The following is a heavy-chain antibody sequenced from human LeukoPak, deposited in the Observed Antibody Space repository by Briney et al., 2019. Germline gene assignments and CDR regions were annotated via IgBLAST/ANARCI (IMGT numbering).Heavy chain of an antibody. CDR1: GFTFSSSW. J-gene: IGHJ4*02. CDR2: ISSSSSYI. V-gene: IGHV3-21*01. Sequence: GGSLRLSCAASGFTFSSSWMYWVRQAPGKGLEWVSSISSSSSYIYYADSVKGRFTISRDNAKNSLYLQMNSLRAEDTAVYYCARGYCGGDCSLDYWGQGTLVTVSS. CDR3: ARGYCGGDCSLDY. D-gene: IGHD2-21*02.